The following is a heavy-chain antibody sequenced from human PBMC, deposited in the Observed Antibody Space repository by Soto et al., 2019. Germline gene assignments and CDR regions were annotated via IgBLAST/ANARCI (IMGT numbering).Heavy chain of an antibody. CDR2: ISSSSSYI. J-gene: IGHJ4*02. Sequence: PGGSLRLSFAASGFTFSSYSMNWVRQAPGKGLEWVSSISSSSSYIYYADSVKGRFTISRDNAKNSLYLQMNSLRAEDTAVYYCARDGTEDDILTGYSFFPADYWGQGTLVTVSS. D-gene: IGHD3-9*01. V-gene: IGHV3-21*01. CDR1: GFTFSSYS. CDR3: ARDGTEDDILTGYSFFPADY.